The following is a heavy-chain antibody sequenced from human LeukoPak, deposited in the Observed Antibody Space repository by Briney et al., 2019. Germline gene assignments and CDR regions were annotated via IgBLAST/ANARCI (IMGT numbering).Heavy chain of an antibody. Sequence: PGRSLRLSCAASGFTFSSYGMHWVRQAPGKGLEWVAVISYDGSNKYYADSVKGRFTISRDNSKNTLYLQMNSLRAEDTAVYYCAKDLDTAMGGYRGQGTLVTVSS. CDR2: ISYDGSNK. CDR1: GFTFSSYG. J-gene: IGHJ4*02. D-gene: IGHD5-18*01. V-gene: IGHV3-30*18. CDR3: AKDLDTAMGGY.